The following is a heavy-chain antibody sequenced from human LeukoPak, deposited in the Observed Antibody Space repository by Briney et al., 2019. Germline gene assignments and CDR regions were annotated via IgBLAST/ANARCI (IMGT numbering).Heavy chain of an antibody. CDR2: INTNSGVT. CDR1: GYTFTGYY. V-gene: IGHV1-2*02. J-gene: IGHJ4*02. Sequence: ASVKVSCKASGYTFTGYYLHWVRQAPGQGPEWMGKINTNSGVTDYAPNFQGRVTMTRDTSITTAYMELSRLTSDDTAVYYCARDTGFPFFDFWGQGTLVTVSS. CDR3: ARDTGFPFFDF.